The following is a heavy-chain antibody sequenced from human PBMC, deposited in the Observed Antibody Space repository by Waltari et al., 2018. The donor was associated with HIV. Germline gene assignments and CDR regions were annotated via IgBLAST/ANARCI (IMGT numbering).Heavy chain of an antibody. Sequence: EVQLVESGGGLVKPGGSLRLYCAASGFTFSTYNMNWVRQAPGQGLEWVSSISSVGSYIYYPDPFKGRFTISEDNAKNSLYLQMNGLRAEDTAGYYCAGGGYDYAWGTYRPFDYWGQGTLVTVSS. D-gene: IGHD3-16*02. CDR2: ISSVGSYI. CDR1: GFTFSTYN. CDR3: AGGGYDYAWGTYRPFDY. J-gene: IGHJ4*02. V-gene: IGHV3-21*03.